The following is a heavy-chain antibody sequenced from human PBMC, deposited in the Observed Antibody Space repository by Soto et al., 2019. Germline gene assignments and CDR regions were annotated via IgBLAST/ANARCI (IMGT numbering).Heavy chain of an antibody. Sequence: VQLVQSGAEVKKPGASVKVSCKASGYTFNSYDINWVRQATGQGLEWMGWMNPNTGNTDSAQKFQGRLTMTRNTSISTAYMSLSSLLSEDPAVYYCARSGPDRHWSTPSSSVFDYWGQGTLVTVS. CDR2: MNPNTGNT. CDR3: ARSGPDRHWSTPSSSVFDY. D-gene: IGHD6-13*01. V-gene: IGHV1-8*01. J-gene: IGHJ4*02. CDR1: GYTFNSYD.